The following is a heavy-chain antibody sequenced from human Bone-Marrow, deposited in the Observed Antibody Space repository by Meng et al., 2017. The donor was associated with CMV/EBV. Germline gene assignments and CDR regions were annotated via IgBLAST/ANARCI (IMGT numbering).Heavy chain of an antibody. D-gene: IGHD1-26*01. J-gene: IGHJ4*02. V-gene: IGHV4-34*01. CDR3: ARAASGVPRSLGY. Sequence: SAVCGGTFRVYYWTWIGRAPGKGLEWIGGSNHSGSTNYNPSLKSRVTISVDTSKNQFSLKLSSVTAADTAVYYCARAASGVPRSLGYWGQGTLVTVSS. CDR2: SNHSGST. CDR1: GGTFRVYY.